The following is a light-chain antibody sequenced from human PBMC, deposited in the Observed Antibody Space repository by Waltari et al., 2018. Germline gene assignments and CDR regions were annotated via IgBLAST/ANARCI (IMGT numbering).Light chain of an antibody. J-gene: IGLJ2*01. CDR2: DVT. CDR3: CSYAGSYTHVV. CDR1: SSDGGGYDY. V-gene: IGLV2-11*01. Sequence: QSALTQPRSVSGSPGPSVTISCTVTSSDGGGYDYVSWYQHHPGKAPKLMICDVTKRPSGVPDRFAGSKSGNTASPTISGLQAEDEADYYCCSYAGSYTHVVFGGGTKLTVL.